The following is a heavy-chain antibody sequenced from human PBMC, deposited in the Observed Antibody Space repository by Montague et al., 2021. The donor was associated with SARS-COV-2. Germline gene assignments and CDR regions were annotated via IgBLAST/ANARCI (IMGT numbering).Heavy chain of an antibody. CDR2: IYYSGST. Sequence: SETLSLTCTVSGGSISSSSYYWGWIRQPPGKGLEWIGSIYYSGSTYYSPSLKSRVTISVDTSKNQFSLKLSSVTAADTAVYYCAGHALGYFDWLNEGYFDYWGQGTLVTVSS. J-gene: IGHJ4*02. V-gene: IGHV4-39*01. CDR3: AGHALGYFDWLNEGYFDY. D-gene: IGHD3-9*01. CDR1: GGSISSSSYY.